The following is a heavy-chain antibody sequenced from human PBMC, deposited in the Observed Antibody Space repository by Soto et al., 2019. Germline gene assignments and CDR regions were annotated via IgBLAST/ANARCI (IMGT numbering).Heavy chain of an antibody. Sequence: GGSLSLSCATSGFTFGGYALSWVRQAPGKGLEWVGFIRGKADGGTTEYAASVQGRFTISRDDSRRILYLQMNSLRTDDTDVYYCSKSPATWEKRPYYADSWGQGTIATVSS. J-gene: IGHJ5*01. CDR2: IRGKADGGTT. V-gene: IGHV3-49*04. CDR3: SKSPATWEKRPYYADS. D-gene: IGHD1-26*01. CDR1: GFTFGGYA.